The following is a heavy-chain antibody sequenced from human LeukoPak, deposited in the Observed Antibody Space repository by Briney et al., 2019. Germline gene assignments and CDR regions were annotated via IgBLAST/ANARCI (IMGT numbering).Heavy chain of an antibody. V-gene: IGHV3-30*02. Sequence: GGSLRLSCAASGFTFSSYGMHWVREAPGKGLEWVAFTRYDGSNKYYADSVKGRFTISRDNSKNTLYLQMNSLRAEDTAVYYCARDHYYGSGSPSFDYWGQGTLVTVSS. D-gene: IGHD3-10*01. J-gene: IGHJ4*02. CDR1: GFTFSSYG. CDR3: ARDHYYGSGSPSFDY. CDR2: TRYDGSNK.